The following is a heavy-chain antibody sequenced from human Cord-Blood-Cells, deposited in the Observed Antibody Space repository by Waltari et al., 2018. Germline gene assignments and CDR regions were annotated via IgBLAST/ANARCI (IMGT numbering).Heavy chain of an antibody. CDR3: ARRKGDSSSSGGFDY. CDR2: IFPWDSDT. Sequence: EVQLVQSGAEVKKPGESLKISCKGSGYSFTSYWIGWVRQMPGKGLEWVGIIFPWDSDTRYSPSFQGQVTISADKSISTAYLQWSSLKASDTAMYYCARRKGDSSSSGGFDYWGQGTLVTVSS. D-gene: IGHD6-6*01. J-gene: IGHJ4*02. CDR1: GYSFTSYW. V-gene: IGHV5-51*01.